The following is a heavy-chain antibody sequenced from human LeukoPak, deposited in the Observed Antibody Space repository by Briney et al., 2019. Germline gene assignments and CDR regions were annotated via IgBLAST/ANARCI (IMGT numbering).Heavy chain of an antibody. Sequence: NTSETLSLTCAVYGGSFSGYSWTWIRQPPGKGLEWIGEINHSRSTNYNPSLKSRVTISVDTSKNQFSLKLSSVTAADTAVYYCTRVADYYDSSGYYDDWGQGTLVTVSS. D-gene: IGHD3-22*01. V-gene: IGHV4-34*01. CDR2: INHSRST. CDR3: TRVADYYDSSGYYDD. CDR1: GGSFSGYS. J-gene: IGHJ4*02.